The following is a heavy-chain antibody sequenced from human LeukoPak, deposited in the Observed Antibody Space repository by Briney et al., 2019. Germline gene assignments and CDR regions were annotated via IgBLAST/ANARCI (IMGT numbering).Heavy chain of an antibody. J-gene: IGHJ4*02. D-gene: IGHD6-25*01. V-gene: IGHV3-48*04. CDR3: ATVGAANSLGY. Sequence: GGSLRLSCAASGFSLSSYGMNWVRQAPGKGLEWISFISSSTGAINSTDSVKGRFIISRDNAKNSLYLQMNSLRVEDTAVYYCATVGAANSLGYWGQGTLVTVSS. CDR2: ISSSTGAI. CDR1: GFSLSSYG.